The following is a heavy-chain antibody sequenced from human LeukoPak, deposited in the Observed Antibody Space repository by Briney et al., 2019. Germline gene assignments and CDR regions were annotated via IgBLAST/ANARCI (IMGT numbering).Heavy chain of an antibody. Sequence: LPGRSLRLSCAASGFTFDDYAMHWVRQAPGKGLEWVSVIYSGGSTYYADSVKGRFTISRDNSKNTLYLQMNSLRAEDTAVYYCAREDLGYSEEYWGQGTLVTVSS. CDR1: GFTFDDYA. CDR2: IYSGGST. J-gene: IGHJ4*02. V-gene: IGHV3-66*01. CDR3: AREDLGYSEEY. D-gene: IGHD5-18*01.